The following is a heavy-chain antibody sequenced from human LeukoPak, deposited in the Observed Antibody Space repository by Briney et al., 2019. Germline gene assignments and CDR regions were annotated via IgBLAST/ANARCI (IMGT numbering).Heavy chain of an antibody. V-gene: IGHV3-21*01. CDR2: ISSSSSYI. J-gene: IGHJ3*02. D-gene: IGHD3-22*01. CDR1: GFTFSSYS. Sequence: GGSLRLSCAASGFTFSSYSMNWVRQAPGKGLEWVSSISSSSSYIYYADSVKGRFTISRDNAKNSLYLQMNSLRAEDTAVYYCARFDDSSDAFDIWGQGTMVTVSS. CDR3: ARFDDSSDAFDI.